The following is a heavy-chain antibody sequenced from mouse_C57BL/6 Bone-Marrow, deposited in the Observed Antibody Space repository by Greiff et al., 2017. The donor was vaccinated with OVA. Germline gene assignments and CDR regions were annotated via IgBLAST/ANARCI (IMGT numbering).Heavy chain of an antibody. Sequence: VKLMESGPELVKPGASVKISCKASGYAFSSSWMNWVKQRPGKGLEWIGRIYPGDGDTNYNGKFKGKATLTADKSSSTAYMQLSSLTSEDSAVYFCAREIYLRYFDVWGTGTTVTVSS. D-gene: IGHD2-1*01. J-gene: IGHJ1*03. CDR3: AREIYLRYFDV. V-gene: IGHV1-82*01. CDR1: GYAFSSSW. CDR2: IYPGDGDT.